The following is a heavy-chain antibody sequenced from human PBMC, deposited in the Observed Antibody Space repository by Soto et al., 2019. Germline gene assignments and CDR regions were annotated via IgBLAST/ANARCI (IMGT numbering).Heavy chain of an antibody. J-gene: IGHJ6*02. CDR3: ARVFHYYGSGPKDGMDV. CDR2: INPNSGGT. Sequence: QVQLVQSGAEVKKPGASVKVSCKASGYTFTCYYMHWVRQAPGQGREWMGWINPNSGGTNYAQKFQGWVTMTRDTSRSTAYMELSRLRSDDTAVYYCARVFHYYGSGPKDGMDVWGQGTTVTVSS. D-gene: IGHD3-10*01. V-gene: IGHV1-2*04. CDR1: GYTFTCYY.